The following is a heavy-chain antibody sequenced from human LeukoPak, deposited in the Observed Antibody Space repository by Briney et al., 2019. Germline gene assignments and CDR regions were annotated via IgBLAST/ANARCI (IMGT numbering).Heavy chain of an antibody. V-gene: IGHV4-34*01. CDR3: ARGRGYYDNSFDY. Sequence: PSETLSLTCAVYGGSFSGYYWRWIRQPPGKGLEWIGEINHSGSTNYNPSLKSRVTISVDTSKNQFSPKLSSVTAADTAVYYCARGRGYYDNSFDYWGQGTLVTVSS. CDR2: INHSGST. CDR1: GGSFSGYY. J-gene: IGHJ4*02. D-gene: IGHD3-22*01.